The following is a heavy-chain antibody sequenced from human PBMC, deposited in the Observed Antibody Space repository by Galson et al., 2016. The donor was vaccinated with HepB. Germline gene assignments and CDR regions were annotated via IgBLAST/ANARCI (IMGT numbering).Heavy chain of an antibody. CDR1: GGSSDGYY. J-gene: IGHJ4*02. CDR2: VHHSGDT. D-gene: IGHD2-8*02. V-gene: IGHV4-59*12. Sequence: ETLSLTCTVSGGSSDGYYWSWVRQPPGMGLEWIGYVHHSGDTNYSPSLKSRVSMSLETSKNQFSLKLTSVTAADTAVYYCAKEQRGSIAGGAYWGQGEVVSVSS. CDR3: AKEQRGSIAGGAY.